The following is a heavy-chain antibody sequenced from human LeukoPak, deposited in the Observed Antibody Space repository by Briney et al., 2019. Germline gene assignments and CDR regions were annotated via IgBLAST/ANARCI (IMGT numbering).Heavy chain of an antibody. Sequence: SETLSLTCTVSGGSISSGSFYWSWIPQPAGKGLEWIGRIYTSGSTNYNPSLKSRVTVSIDTSKNQFSLNLSSATAADTAVYYCARDRGWFDPWGQGTLVTVSS. V-gene: IGHV4-61*02. CDR1: GGSISSGSFY. CDR3: ARDRGWFDP. J-gene: IGHJ5*02. CDR2: IYTSGST.